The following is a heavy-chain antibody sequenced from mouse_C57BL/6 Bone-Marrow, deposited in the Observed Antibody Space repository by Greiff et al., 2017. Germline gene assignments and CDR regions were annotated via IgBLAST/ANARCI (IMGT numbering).Heavy chain of an antibody. CDR2: ISNLAYSI. Sequence: EVKRVESGGGLVQPGGSLKLSCAASGFTFSDYGMAWVRQAPRKGPEWVAFISNLAYSIYYADTVTGRFTLSRENAKNTLYLEMSSLRSEDTAMYYCARHRLTGGYFDYWGQGTTLTVSS. J-gene: IGHJ2*01. CDR3: ARHRLTGGYFDY. CDR1: GFTFSDYG. V-gene: IGHV5-15*01. D-gene: IGHD4-1*01.